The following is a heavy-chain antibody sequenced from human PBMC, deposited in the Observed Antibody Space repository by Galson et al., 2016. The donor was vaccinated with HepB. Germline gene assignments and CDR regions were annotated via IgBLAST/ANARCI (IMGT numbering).Heavy chain of an antibody. CDR3: ASVLIAVADAFHI. J-gene: IGHJ3*02. D-gene: IGHD6-19*01. CDR2: ISSGGTT. V-gene: IGHV3-53*01. CDR1: GFIVSTNY. Sequence: SLRLSCAASGFIVSTNYMSWVRQAPGKGLEWVSIISSGGTTYYADAVKGRFTMSRDNSKNTLYLPMNSLRAEDTAVYYCASVLIAVADAFHIWGQGTMVTVSS.